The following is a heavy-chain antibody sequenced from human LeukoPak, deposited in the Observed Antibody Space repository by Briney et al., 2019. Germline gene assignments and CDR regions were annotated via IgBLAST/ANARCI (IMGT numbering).Heavy chain of an antibody. CDR1: GFTFSSYA. V-gene: IGHV3-23*01. Sequence: GGSLRLSCAASGFTFSSYAMSWVRQAPGKGLEWVSAISGSGGSTYYADSVKGRFTISRDNSKNTLYLQMNSLRAEDTAVYYCARDSSGWFDAFDIWGQGTMVTVSS. CDR3: ARDSSGWFDAFDI. J-gene: IGHJ3*02. CDR2: ISGSGGST. D-gene: IGHD6-19*01.